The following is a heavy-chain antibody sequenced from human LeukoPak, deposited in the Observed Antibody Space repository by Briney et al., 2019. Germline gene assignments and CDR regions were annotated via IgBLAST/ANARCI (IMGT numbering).Heavy chain of an antibody. V-gene: IGHV1-2*02. CDR2: INPNSGAT. CDR3: ARNSVTDYYYGMDV. J-gene: IGHJ6*02. CDR1: GYTFTGYY. Sequence: EASVKVSCKASGYTFTGYYIHWVRQAPGQGLEWVGWINPNSGATNYAQEFQGRVTMTRDTSISTAYMELSRLRSDDTAVYYCARNSVTDYYYGMDVWGQGTTVTVSS. D-gene: IGHD4-17*01.